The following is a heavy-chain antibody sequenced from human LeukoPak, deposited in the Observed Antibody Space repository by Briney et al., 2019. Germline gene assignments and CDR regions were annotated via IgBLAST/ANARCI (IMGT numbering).Heavy chain of an antibody. V-gene: IGHV3-74*01. Sequence: GGSLRLSCETAGFTFSSYVMHWVRRTPGKGLVWVSRISHDGIISYADSVKGRFTISRDNAENTLILQMNSLRVEDTAVYYCARDWVYKIDYWGRGTLVTVSS. D-gene: IGHD5-24*01. CDR2: ISHDGII. CDR1: GFTFSSYV. J-gene: IGHJ4*02. CDR3: ARDWVYKIDY.